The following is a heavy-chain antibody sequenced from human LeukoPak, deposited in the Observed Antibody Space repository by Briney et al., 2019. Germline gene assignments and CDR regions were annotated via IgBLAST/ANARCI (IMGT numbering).Heavy chain of an antibody. CDR1: GYSFTSYW. J-gene: IGHJ3*02. Sequence: GESRKISCKGAGYSFTSYWIGWARQMPGKGLECMGIIYPGDSDTRYSPSFQGQVTISADKSISTAYLQWSSLKASDTAMYYCARPYSSGRIDAFDIWGQGTMVTVSS. D-gene: IGHD6-19*01. CDR2: IYPGDSDT. CDR3: ARPYSSGRIDAFDI. V-gene: IGHV5-51*01.